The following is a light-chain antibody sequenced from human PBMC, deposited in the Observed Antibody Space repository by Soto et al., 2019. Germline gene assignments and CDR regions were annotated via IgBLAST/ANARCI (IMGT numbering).Light chain of an antibody. CDR1: QTIDSW. Sequence: DIQMTQSPSTLSASVGDRVTITCRASQTIDSWLAWYQQRPGKPPNLLIYKASTLASGVQSRFSGSGSGTEFTLTIKSLQPDDFAVYYCKQYGNSPWAFGQGTKVDIK. V-gene: IGKV1-5*03. J-gene: IGKJ1*01. CDR3: KQYGNSPWA. CDR2: KAS.